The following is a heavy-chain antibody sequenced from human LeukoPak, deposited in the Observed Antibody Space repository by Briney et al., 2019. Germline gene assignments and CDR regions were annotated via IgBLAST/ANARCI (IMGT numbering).Heavy chain of an antibody. Sequence: PGGSLRLSCAASGFTFSSYWMSWVRQAPGKGLEWVANIKQDGSEKYYVDSVKGRFTISRDNAKNSLYLQMNSLRAEDTAVYYCARGGFGAMALNWFDPWGQGTLVTVSS. CDR2: IKQDGSEK. CDR3: ARGGFGAMALNWFDP. J-gene: IGHJ5*02. D-gene: IGHD5-18*01. CDR1: GFTFSSYW. V-gene: IGHV3-7*01.